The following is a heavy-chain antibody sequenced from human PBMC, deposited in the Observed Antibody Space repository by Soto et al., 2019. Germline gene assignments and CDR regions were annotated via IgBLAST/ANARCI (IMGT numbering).Heavy chain of an antibody. CDR3: MRSHGAY. CDR2: ISYSGTA. V-gene: IGHV4-61*01. D-gene: IGHD2-8*01. CDR1: GGSVSSGPYH. J-gene: IGHJ4*02. Sequence: QVQLQESGPGLVKTSETLSLTCTVSGGSVSSGPYHWNWVRQHPGKGLEWIGHISYSGTANYNPSLRGRVIMATDTSMNQFSLRLTSVTAANTAVYYCMRSHGAYWGQGALVTVSP.